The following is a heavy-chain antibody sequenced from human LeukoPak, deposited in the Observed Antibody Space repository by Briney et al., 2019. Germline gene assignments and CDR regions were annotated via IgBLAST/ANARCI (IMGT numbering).Heavy chain of an antibody. D-gene: IGHD5-12*01. CDR1: GGSISSSSYY. J-gene: IGHJ6*02. CDR2: IYYSGST. Sequence: SETLSLTCTVSGGSISSSSYYWGWIRQPPGKGLEWIGSIYYSGSTYYNPSLKSRVTISVDTSKNQFSLKLSSVTAADTAVYYCARHGVDIVATTFGDYYYYYYGMDVWGQGTTVTVSS. CDR3: ARHGVDIVATTFGDYYYYYYGMDV. V-gene: IGHV4-39*01.